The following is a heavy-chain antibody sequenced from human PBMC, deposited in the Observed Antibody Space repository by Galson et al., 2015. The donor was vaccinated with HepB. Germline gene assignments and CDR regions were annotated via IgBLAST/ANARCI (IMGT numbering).Heavy chain of an antibody. CDR1: GFTFTNYA. CDR2: ISYSGSGT. D-gene: IGHD4-17*01. Sequence: SLRLSCAASGFTFTNYAMTWVRQAPGKGLEWVSSISYSGSGTYYADSVKGRFIISRDNSKNTLYLQMSSLRVEDPALYYCAKVASTVTTYYYYYMDVWGKGTTVTVSS. V-gene: IGHV3-23*01. J-gene: IGHJ6*03. CDR3: AKVASTVTTYYYYYMDV.